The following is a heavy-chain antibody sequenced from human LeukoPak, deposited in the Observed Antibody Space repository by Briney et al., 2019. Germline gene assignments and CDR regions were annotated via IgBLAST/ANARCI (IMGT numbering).Heavy chain of an antibody. V-gene: IGHV3-7*01. Sequence: GGSLRLSCAASGFTFSSYWMSWVRQAPGEGLEWVANIKQDGSEKYYVDSVKGRFTISRDNAKNSLYLQMNSLRAEDTAVYYCARVDAHGAFDIWGQGTMVTVSS. CDR1: GFTFSSYW. J-gene: IGHJ3*02. CDR2: IKQDGSEK. D-gene: IGHD2-2*01. CDR3: ARVDAHGAFDI.